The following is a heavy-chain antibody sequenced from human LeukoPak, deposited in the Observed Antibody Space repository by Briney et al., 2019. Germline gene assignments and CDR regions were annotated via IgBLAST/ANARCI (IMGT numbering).Heavy chain of an antibody. J-gene: IGHJ3*02. D-gene: IGHD3-22*01. CDR2: IIPIFGTA. CDR3: ARGRITMIVPGAFDI. V-gene: IGHV1-69*05. CDR1: RGTFSCYA. Sequence: SVTVSCKASRGTFSCYAISWVRQAPAQGLDWMGRIIPIFGTANDAQKFQGRVTIARYESTSTAYMELSSLRSEDTAVYYCARGRITMIVPGAFDIWGQGTMVTVSS.